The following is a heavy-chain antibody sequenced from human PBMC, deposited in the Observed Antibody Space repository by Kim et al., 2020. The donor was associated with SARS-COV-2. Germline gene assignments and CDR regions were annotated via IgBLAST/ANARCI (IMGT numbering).Heavy chain of an antibody. CDR1: GYTFTGYY. J-gene: IGHJ4*02. V-gene: IGHV1-2*02. Sequence: ASVKVSCKASGYTFTGYYMHWVRQAPGQGLERMGWINPNSGGTNYAQKFQGRVTMTRDTSISTAYMELSRLRSDDTAVYYCARADDYGDPYYFDYWGQGTLVTVSS. CDR2: INPNSGGT. CDR3: ARADDYGDPYYFDY. D-gene: IGHD4-17*01.